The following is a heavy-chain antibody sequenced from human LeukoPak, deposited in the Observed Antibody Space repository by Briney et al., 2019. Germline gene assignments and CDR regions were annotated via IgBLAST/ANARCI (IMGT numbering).Heavy chain of an antibody. CDR2: INWNGGST. CDR1: GFTFDDYG. CDR3: ARRTNYDYVWGSYRNNNWFDP. V-gene: IGHV3-20*04. J-gene: IGHJ5*02. Sequence: GGSLRLSCAASGFTFDDYGMSWVRQAPGKGLEWVSGINWNGGSTGYADSVKGRFTISRDNAKTSLYLQMNSLRAEATALYYCARRTNYDYVWGSYRNNNWFDPWGQGTLVTVSS. D-gene: IGHD3-16*02.